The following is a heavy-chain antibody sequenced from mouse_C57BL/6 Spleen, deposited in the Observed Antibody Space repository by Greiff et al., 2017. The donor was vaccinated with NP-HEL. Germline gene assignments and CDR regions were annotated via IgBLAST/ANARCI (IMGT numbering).Heavy chain of an antibody. D-gene: IGHD2-4*01. V-gene: IGHV1-22*01. CDR2: INPNNGGT. J-gene: IGHJ3*01. CDR3: ARGDYDYDDGAWFAY. Sequence: EVQLQQSGPELVKPGASVKMSCKASGYTFTDYNMHWVKQSHGKSLAWIGYINPNNGGTSYNQKFKGKATLTVNKSSSTAYMELRSLTSEDSAVYYCARGDYDYDDGAWFAYWGQGTLVTVSA. CDR1: GYTFTDYN.